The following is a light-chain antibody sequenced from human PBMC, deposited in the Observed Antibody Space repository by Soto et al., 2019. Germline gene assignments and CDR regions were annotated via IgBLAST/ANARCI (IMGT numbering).Light chain of an antibody. CDR1: QSISAY. Sequence: IQLPQSPSSLSASVGDRVTITCRTSQSISAYLNWYRQKPGQAPELLIYATSNLHSGVPSRISGSGSVTEFTLTIYSLKPEDLATYYCQQSHSSEYSFGQGTMLEIK. CDR2: ATS. V-gene: IGKV1-39*01. J-gene: IGKJ2*01. CDR3: QQSHSSEYS.